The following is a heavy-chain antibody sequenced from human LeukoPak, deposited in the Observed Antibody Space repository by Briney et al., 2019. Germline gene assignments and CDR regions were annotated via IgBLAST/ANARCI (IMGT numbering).Heavy chain of an antibody. CDR1: GGSISSGGYY. CDR2: IYYSGST. V-gene: IGHV4-31*03. Sequence: SQTLSLTCTVSGGSISSGGYYWSWIRQHPGKGLEWIGYIYYSGSTYYNPSLKSRVTISVDTSKNQFSLKLSSVTAADTAVYYCARDLVTVTKGFDIWGQGTMVSVSS. CDR3: ARDLVTVTKGFDI. D-gene: IGHD4-17*01. J-gene: IGHJ3*02.